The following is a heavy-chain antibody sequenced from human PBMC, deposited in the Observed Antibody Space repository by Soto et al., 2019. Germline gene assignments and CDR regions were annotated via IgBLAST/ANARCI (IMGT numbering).Heavy chain of an antibody. CDR1: GFTFSSYA. D-gene: IGHD1-26*01. Sequence: EVQLLESGGGLVQPGGSLRLSCAASGFTFSSYAMSWVRQATGKGLEWVSAISGSGGSTYYADSVKGRFTISRDNSKNTLYLQMNSLRAEDTAVYYCAKDPYGWERQDYWGQGTLVTVSS. J-gene: IGHJ4*02. V-gene: IGHV3-23*01. CDR2: ISGSGGST. CDR3: AKDPYGWERQDY.